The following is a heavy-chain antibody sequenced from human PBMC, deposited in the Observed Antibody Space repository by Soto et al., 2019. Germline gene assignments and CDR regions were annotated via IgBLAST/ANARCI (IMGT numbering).Heavy chain of an antibody. V-gene: IGHV3-7*03. CDR1: GFTFSSYW. CDR3: ARALVDTAMVTDYYGMDV. J-gene: IGHJ6*02. CDR2: IKQDGSEK. Sequence: EVQLVESGGGLVQPGGSLRLSCAASGFTFSSYWMSWVRQAPGKGLEWVANIKQDGSEKYYVDSVKGRFTISRDNAKNSLYLQMNSLRAEDTAVYYCARALVDTAMVTDYYGMDVWGQGTTVTVSS. D-gene: IGHD5-18*01.